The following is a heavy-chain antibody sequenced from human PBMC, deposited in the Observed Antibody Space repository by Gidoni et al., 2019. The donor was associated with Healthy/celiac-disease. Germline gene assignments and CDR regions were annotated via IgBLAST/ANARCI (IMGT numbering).Heavy chain of an antibody. D-gene: IGHD6-19*01. CDR1: GFTFDDYA. V-gene: IGHV3-9*01. CDR3: AKDAYSSGWFSLGMDV. CDR2: ISWNSGSI. J-gene: IGHJ6*02. Sequence: EVQLVESGGGLVQPGRSLRLSCAASGFTFDDYAMHWVRQAPGKGLEWVSGISWNSGSIGYADSVKGRFTISRDNAKNSLYLQMNSLRAEDTALYYCAKDAYSSGWFSLGMDVWGQGTTVTVSS.